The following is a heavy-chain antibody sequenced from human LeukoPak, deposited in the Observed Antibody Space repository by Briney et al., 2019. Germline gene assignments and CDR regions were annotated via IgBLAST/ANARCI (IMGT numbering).Heavy chain of an antibody. V-gene: IGHV4-31*03. CDR2: TSYSEGT. Sequence: SETLSLTCTVSGGSVSRDGYYWHWIRQHTGKGLEWIGFTSYSEGTYYNPSLMSRITISVDRSQNQFSLKMRDVTAADTAVYFCATADWESFYFDSWGQGALVAVSS. J-gene: IGHJ4*02. D-gene: IGHD1-26*01. CDR1: GGSVSRDGYY. CDR3: ATADWESFYFDS.